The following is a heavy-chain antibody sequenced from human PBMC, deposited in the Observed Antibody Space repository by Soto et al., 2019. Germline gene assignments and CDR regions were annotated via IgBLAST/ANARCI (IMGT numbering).Heavy chain of an antibody. V-gene: IGHV3-23*01. CDR1: GFTFSSFA. CDR3: AKAEYYYASGSYYNPDF. Sequence: PGGSLRLSCAASGFTFSSFAMNWVRQAPGKGLEWVSAISHSGTSTYYADSVKGRFTISRDNSKNTLYLQMNSLRAEDTAVYYCAKAEYYYASGSYYNPDFWGQGTLVTVSS. CDR2: ISHSGTST. D-gene: IGHD3-10*01. J-gene: IGHJ4*02.